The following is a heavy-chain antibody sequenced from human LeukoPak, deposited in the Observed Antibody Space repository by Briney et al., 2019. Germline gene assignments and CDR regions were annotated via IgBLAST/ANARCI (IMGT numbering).Heavy chain of an antibody. J-gene: IGHJ4*02. CDR1: GGSFSGYY. CDR2: INHSGST. CDR3: ARGEALAYYDYVWGSHRTVSFFDY. D-gene: IGHD3-16*02. Sequence: SETLSLTCAVYGGSFSGYYWSWIRQPPGKGLEWIGEINHSGSTNYNPSLKSRVTISVDTSKNQFSLKLSSVTAADTAVYYCARGEALAYYDYVWGSHRTVSFFDYWGQGTLVTVSS. V-gene: IGHV4-34*01.